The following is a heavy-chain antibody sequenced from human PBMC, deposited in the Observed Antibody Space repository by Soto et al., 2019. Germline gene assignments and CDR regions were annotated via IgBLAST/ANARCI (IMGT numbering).Heavy chain of an antibody. CDR1: GGSISSSSYY. V-gene: IGHV4-39*01. CDR3: AGAAAGTGWFDP. J-gene: IGHJ5*02. Sequence: SETLSLTCTVSGGSISSSSYYWGWIRQPPGRGLEWIGSIYYSGSTYYNPSLKSRVTISVDTSKNQFSLKLSSVTAADTAVYYCAGAAAGTGWFDPWGQGTLVT. D-gene: IGHD6-13*01. CDR2: IYYSGST.